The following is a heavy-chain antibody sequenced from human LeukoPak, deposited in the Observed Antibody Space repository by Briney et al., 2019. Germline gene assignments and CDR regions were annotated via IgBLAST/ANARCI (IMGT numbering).Heavy chain of an antibody. CDR1: GFTFSSYA. CDR2: ISDSGGST. J-gene: IGHJ4*02. D-gene: IGHD6-19*01. CDR3: AKAIAAVAGTSFDY. V-gene: IGHV3-23*01. Sequence: GGSLRLSCAASGFTFSSYAMSWVRQAPGKGLEWVSSISDSGGSTYYADSVKGRFTISRDDSKNTLYLQMNSLRAEDTAVYYCAKAIAAVAGTSFDYWGQGTLVTVSS.